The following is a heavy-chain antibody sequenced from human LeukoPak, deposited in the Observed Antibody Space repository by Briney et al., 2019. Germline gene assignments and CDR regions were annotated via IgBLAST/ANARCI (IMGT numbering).Heavy chain of an antibody. CDR1: GFTFSDFS. D-gene: IGHD2-15*01. J-gene: IGHJ4*02. CDR2: ISGSSTYI. V-gene: IGHV3-21*01. CDR3: VRDLPCSGGSCYSPPDDY. Sequence: KPGGSLRLSCAASGFTFSDFSMNWVRQAPGKGLEWVSFISGSSTYIYYADSVMGRFTISRDNARNSPHLQMNSLRAEDTAVYYCVRDLPCSGGSCYSPPDDYWGQGTLVTVPS.